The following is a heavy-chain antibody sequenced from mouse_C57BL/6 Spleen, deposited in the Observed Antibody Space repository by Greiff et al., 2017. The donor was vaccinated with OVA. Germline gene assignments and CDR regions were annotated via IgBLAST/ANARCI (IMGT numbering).Heavy chain of an antibody. V-gene: IGHV5-4*01. Sequence: EVQGVESGGGLVKPGGSLKLSCAASGFTFSSYAMSWVRQTPEKRLEWVATISDGGSYTYYPDNVKGRFTISRDNAKNNLYLQMSHLKSEDTAMYYCARDDSSGFSAYWGQGTLVTVSA. CDR3: ARDDSSGFSAY. J-gene: IGHJ3*01. CDR1: GFTFSSYA. CDR2: ISDGGSYT. D-gene: IGHD3-2*02.